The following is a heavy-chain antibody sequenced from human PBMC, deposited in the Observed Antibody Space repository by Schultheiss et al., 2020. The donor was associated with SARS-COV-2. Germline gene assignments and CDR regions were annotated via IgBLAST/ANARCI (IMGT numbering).Heavy chain of an antibody. J-gene: IGHJ6*02. D-gene: IGHD5-12*01. CDR2: ISSSGSTI. V-gene: IGHV3-48*03. CDR3: ARGQEGGYANYYYYGMDV. CDR1: GFTFDDYA. Sequence: GGSLRLSCAASGFTFDDYAMHWVRQAPGKGLEWVSYISSSGSTIYYADSVKGRFTISRDNAKNSLYLQMNSLRAEDTAVYYCARGQEGGYANYYYYGMDVWGQGTTVTVSS.